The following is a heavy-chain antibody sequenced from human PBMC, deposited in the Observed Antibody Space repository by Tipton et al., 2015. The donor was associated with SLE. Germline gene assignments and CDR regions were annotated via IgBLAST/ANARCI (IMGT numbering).Heavy chain of an antibody. CDR1: GGSFSGYY. D-gene: IGHD1-26*01. CDR2: INDGGST. J-gene: IGHJ4*02. V-gene: IGHV4-34*01. Sequence: TLSLTCAVYGGSFSGYYWSWIRQPPGKGLEWIGEINDGGSTNYNPSLKSRVSLSVDTSDNQFSLNLASVTAADTAVYYCGRLGGGYSTEYWGQGAPVTVSS. CDR3: GRLGGGYSTEY.